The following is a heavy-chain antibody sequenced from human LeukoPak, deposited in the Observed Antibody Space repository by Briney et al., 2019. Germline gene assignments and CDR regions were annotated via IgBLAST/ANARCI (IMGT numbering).Heavy chain of an antibody. CDR2: FYTSGST. J-gene: IGHJ4*02. D-gene: IGHD3-10*01. CDR3: ARRVTMVRGVITDHFDY. V-gene: IGHV4-61*02. CDR1: GGSISSGSYY. Sequence: SETLSLTCTVSGGSISSGSYYWSWIRQPAGKGLEWIGRFYTSGSTNYNPSLKSRVTISVDTSKNQFSLKLSSVTAADTAVYYCARRVTMVRGVITDHFDYWGQGTLVTVSS.